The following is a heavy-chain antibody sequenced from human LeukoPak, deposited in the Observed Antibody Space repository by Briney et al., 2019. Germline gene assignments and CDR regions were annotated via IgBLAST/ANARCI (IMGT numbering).Heavy chain of an antibody. CDR2: FEPEEGET. J-gene: IGHJ5*02. D-gene: IGHD1-1*01. Sequence: ASVKVSCKVSGDSLNELSIHWVRQAPGKGLEWMGGFEPEEGETLHAEKFEGRVNMTEDTSTGTAYLELSSLRSEDMGVYYCAADPRASTGFDPWGQGTLVTVSS. CDR1: GDSLNELS. CDR3: AADPRASTGFDP. V-gene: IGHV1-24*01.